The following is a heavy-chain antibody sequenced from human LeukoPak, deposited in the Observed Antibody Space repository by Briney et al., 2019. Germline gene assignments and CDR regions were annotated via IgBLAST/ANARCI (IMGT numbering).Heavy chain of an antibody. CDR3: AAYSSGWQGDAFDI. CDR2: MNPNSGGT. V-gene: IGHV1-2*02. Sequence: GASVKVSCKASGYTFTSYDINWARQATGQGLEWMGWMNPNSGGTNYAQKFQGRVTMTRDTSISTAYMELSRLRSDDTAVYYCAAYSSGWQGDAFDIWGQGTMVTVSS. J-gene: IGHJ3*02. D-gene: IGHD6-19*01. CDR1: GYTFTSYD.